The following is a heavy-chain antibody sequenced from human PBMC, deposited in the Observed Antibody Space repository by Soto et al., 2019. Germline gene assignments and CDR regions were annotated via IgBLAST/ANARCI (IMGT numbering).Heavy chain of an antibody. D-gene: IGHD1-26*01. Sequence: PGGSLRLSCAASGFTFSSYSMNWVRQAPGKGLDWVSYISSSSSTIYYADSVKGRFTISRDNAKNSLYLQMNSLRDEDTAVYYCARAIVGATRGDYYYYGMDVWGQGTTVTVSS. J-gene: IGHJ6*02. CDR3: ARAIVGATRGDYYYYGMDV. V-gene: IGHV3-48*02. CDR2: ISSSSSTI. CDR1: GFTFSSYS.